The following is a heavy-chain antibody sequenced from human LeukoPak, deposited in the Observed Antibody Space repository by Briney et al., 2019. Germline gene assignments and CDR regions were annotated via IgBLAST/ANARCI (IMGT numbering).Heavy chain of an antibody. D-gene: IGHD6-6*01. CDR2: INTNTGNP. V-gene: IGHV7-4-1*02. CDR3: ARDSSSSGPYYYYGMDV. J-gene: IGHJ6*02. CDR1: GYTFTIYA. Sequence: AASVKVSCKASGYTFTIYAMNWVRQAPGQGLEWMGWINTNTGNPTYAQGFTGRFVFSLDTSVSTAYLQISSLKAEDTAVYYCARDSSSSGPYYYYGMDVWGQGTTVTVSS.